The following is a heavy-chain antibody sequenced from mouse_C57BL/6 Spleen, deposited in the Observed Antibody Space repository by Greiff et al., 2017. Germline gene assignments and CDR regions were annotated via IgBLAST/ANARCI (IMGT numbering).Heavy chain of an antibody. CDR1: GYAFTNYL. CDR2: INPGSGGT. V-gene: IGHV1-54*01. D-gene: IGHD1-1*01. J-gene: IGHJ4*01. CDR3: ERSTVVAGYAMDY. Sequence: QVQLQQSGAELVRPGTSVKVSCKASGYAFTNYLIEWVKQRPGQGLEWIGVINPGSGGTNYNEKFKGKATLTADKSSSTAYMQLSSLTSEDSAVYICERSTVVAGYAMDYWGQGTSVTVSS.